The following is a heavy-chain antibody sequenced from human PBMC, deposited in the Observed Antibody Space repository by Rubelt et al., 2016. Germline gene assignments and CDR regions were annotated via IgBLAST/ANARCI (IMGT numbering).Heavy chain of an antibody. CDR1: GYTFTSYY. V-gene: IGHV1-46*01. D-gene: IGHD3-10*01. J-gene: IGHJ4*02. CDR3: ARVGFYYDSGSYVD. Sequence: QVQLVQSGAEVKKPGASVKVSCKASGYTFTSYYMHWVRQAPGQGREWMGIINPGGGSTTYTQRFQGRVTITRDTSPSTVYMNLSSLRVEDTAVYYCARVGFYYDSGSYVDWGQGTLVTVSS. CDR2: INPGGGST.